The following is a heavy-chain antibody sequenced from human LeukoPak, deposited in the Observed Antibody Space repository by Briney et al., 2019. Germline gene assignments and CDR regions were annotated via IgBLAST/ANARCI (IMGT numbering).Heavy chain of an antibody. V-gene: IGHV3-23*01. CDR2: ISGSGGST. CDR3: AKAPFSYYYDSSGDY. CDR1: GCTFSSYA. D-gene: IGHD3-22*01. Sequence: GGSLRLSCAASGCTFSSYAMSWVRQAPGKGLEWVSAISGSGGSTYYADSVKGRFTISRDNSKNTLYLQMNSLRAEDTAVYYCAKAPFSYYYDSSGDYWGQGTLVTVSS. J-gene: IGHJ4*02.